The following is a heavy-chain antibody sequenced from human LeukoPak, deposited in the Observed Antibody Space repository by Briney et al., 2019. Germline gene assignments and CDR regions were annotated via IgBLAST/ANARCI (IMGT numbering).Heavy chain of an antibody. CDR2: VHSSGST. J-gene: IGHJ4*02. CDR1: GASISSYY. D-gene: IGHD3-10*01. V-gene: IGHV4-4*07. Sequence: PSETLSLTCTVSGASISSYYWSWIRQPAGKGLEWIGRVHSSGSTNYNPFIKSRVTMSLDTSKNQFSLKVDSVTAADTAMYYCAREAVHYGSGSHDYWGQGTLVAVSS. CDR3: AREAVHYGSGSHDY.